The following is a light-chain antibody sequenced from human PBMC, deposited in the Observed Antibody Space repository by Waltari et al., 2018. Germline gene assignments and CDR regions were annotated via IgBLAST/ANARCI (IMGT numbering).Light chain of an antibody. CDR1: GGSIVNNY. Sequence: NFLLTQPHSVSGSPGTTVIISCTRSGGSIVNNYVQWYQHRPGSAPSIVIYEDDQRPSGVPDRFSGSIDSSSNSASLTISGLKTEDEADYYCQSYTSSAVFGGGTKLTV. CDR3: QSYTSSAV. CDR2: EDD. J-gene: IGLJ3*02. V-gene: IGLV6-57*04.